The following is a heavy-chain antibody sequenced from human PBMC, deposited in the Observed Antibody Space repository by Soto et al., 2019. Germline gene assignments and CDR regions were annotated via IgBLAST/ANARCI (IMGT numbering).Heavy chain of an antibody. V-gene: IGHV6-1*01. CDR3: AIDRGYCSGGSCPNWFDP. CDR2: TYYRSKWYN. J-gene: IGHJ5*02. D-gene: IGHD2-15*01. CDR1: GDSVSSNSAA. Sequence: SQTLSLTCAISGDSVSSNSAAWNWIRQSPSRGLEWLGRTYYRSKWYNDYAVSVKSRITINPDTSKNQFSLQLNSVTPEDTAVYYCAIDRGYCSGGSCPNWFDPWGQGTLVTVSS.